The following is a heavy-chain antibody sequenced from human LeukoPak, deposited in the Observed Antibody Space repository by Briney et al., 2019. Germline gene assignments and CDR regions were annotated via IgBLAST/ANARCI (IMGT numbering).Heavy chain of an antibody. D-gene: IGHD3-10*01. CDR1: GYTFTSYD. J-gene: IGHJ3*02. Sequence: ASVKVSCKASGYTFTSYDINWVRQATGQGLEWMGWMNPNSGNTGYAQKFQGRVTMTRNTSISTAYMELSSLRSEDTAVYYCARVLLWFGDRYDAFDIWGQGTMVTVSS. V-gene: IGHV1-8*01. CDR3: ARVLLWFGDRYDAFDI. CDR2: MNPNSGNT.